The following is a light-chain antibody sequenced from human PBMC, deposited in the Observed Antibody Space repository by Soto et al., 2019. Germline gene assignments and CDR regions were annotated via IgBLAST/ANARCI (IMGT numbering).Light chain of an antibody. V-gene: IGLV2-14*01. CDR2: EVS. J-gene: IGLJ2*01. CDR1: SSDVGGYNY. CDR3: SSYTTSGTLV. Sequence: QSALTQPTSVSGSPGQSITISCTGTSSDVGGYNYVSWYQQHPGKVPKVMIFEVSNRPSGISHRFSGSKSGNTASLTISELQAEDEADYYCSSYTTSGTLVFGGGTKLTVL.